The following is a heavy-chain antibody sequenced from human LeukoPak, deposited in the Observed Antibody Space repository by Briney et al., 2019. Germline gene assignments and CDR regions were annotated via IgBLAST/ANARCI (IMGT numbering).Heavy chain of an antibody. V-gene: IGHV4-4*02. Sequence: SETLSLTCAVSGGSISSSNWWSWVRQPPGKGLEWIGEIYHSGSTNYNPSLKSRVTMSVDRSKKQFSLRLTSVTAADTAMYYCAREDMMFGEFTFDLWGQGTLVIVSS. J-gene: IGHJ4*02. CDR2: IYHSGST. CDR1: GGSISSSNW. D-gene: IGHD3-10*02. CDR3: AREDMMFGEFTFDL.